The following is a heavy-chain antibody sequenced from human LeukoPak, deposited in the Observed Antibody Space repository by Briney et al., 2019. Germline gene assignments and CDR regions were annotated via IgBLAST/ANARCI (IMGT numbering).Heavy chain of an antibody. J-gene: IGHJ4*02. CDR2: IIPIFGTA. Sequence: SVKVSCKASGGTFSSYAISWVRQAPGQGLEWMGGIIPIFGTANYAQKFQGRVTITADESTSTAYMELSSLRSEDTAVYYCAREGYIYYDSSGQKRFDYWGQGTLVTVSS. V-gene: IGHV1-69*13. CDR3: AREGYIYYDSSGQKRFDY. CDR1: GGTFSSYA. D-gene: IGHD3-22*01.